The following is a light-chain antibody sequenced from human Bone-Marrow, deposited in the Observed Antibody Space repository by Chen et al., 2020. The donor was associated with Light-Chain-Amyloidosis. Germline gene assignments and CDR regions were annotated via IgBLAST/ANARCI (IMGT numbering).Light chain of an antibody. CDR1: NIGSTS. CDR2: DDS. V-gene: IGLV3-21*02. CDR3: QVWDRSSDRPV. J-gene: IGLJ3*02. Sequence: SYVLTQPSSVSVAPGQTATIACGGNNIGSTSVHWYQQTPGQAPLLVVYDDSDRPSGIPERLTGPNSGNTATLTISRVEAGDEADYYCQVWDRSSDRPVFGGGTKPTVL.